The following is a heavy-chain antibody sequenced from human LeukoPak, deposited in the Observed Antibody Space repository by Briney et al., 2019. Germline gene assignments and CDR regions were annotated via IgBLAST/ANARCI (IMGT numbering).Heavy chain of an antibody. Sequence: GGSLRLSCAASGFTFSSYEMNWVCQAPGKGLEWVAFISYGGSNKYYGDSVKGRFTISRDNSKNTLYLQMNSLRAEDTAVYYCAREPLSWGQGTLVSVSS. CDR1: GFTFSSYE. CDR2: ISYGGSNK. J-gene: IGHJ5*02. V-gene: IGHV3-30*04. CDR3: AREPLS.